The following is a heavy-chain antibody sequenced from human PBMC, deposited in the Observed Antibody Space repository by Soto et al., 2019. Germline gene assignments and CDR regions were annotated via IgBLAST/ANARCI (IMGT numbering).Heavy chain of an antibody. CDR1: GFTFSSYS. D-gene: IGHD4-17*01. Sequence: GGSLRLSCAASGFTFSSYSMNWVRQSPGKGLEWVSSISSSSSYIYYADSVKGRFTISRDNAKNSLYLQMKSLRAEDTAVYYCARDPSGDYERSYYYYGMDVWGQGSRCTFSS. CDR2: ISSSSSYI. J-gene: IGHJ6*02. V-gene: IGHV3-21*01. CDR3: ARDPSGDYERSYYYYGMDV.